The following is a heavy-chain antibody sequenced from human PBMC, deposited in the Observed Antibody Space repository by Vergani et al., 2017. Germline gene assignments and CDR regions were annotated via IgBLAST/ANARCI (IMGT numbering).Heavy chain of an antibody. Sequence: QVQLVESEGGVVQPGRSLTLSCVASGFTFSSHGMHWVRQAPGKGLGWVAVIWYDGSNKYYGDSVKGRFTISRDNSKNTLYLQMNSLRVEDTAVYYCARWGNEKGLDSWGQGTLVTVSS. J-gene: IGHJ5*01. CDR1: GFTFSSHG. D-gene: IGHD1-1*01. CDR2: IWYDGSNK. V-gene: IGHV3-33*01. CDR3: ARWGNEKGLDS.